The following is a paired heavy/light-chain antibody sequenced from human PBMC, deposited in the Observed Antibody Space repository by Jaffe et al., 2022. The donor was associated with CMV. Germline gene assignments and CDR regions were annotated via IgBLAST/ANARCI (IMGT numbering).Light chain of an antibody. V-gene: IGKV4-1*01. Sequence: DIVMTQSPDSLAVSLGERATITCKSSQSVLYSSNNKNYLAWYQQRLRQPPKLLIYWASTRQSGVPDRFSGSGSGTDFTLTISSLQAEDVAVYYCQQYYTTPYTFGQGTKLEIK. CDR2: WAS. CDR3: QQYYTTPYT. J-gene: IGKJ2*01. CDR1: QSVLYSSNNKNY.
Heavy chain of an antibody. D-gene: IGHD1-1*01. CDR2: IYSGGTT. CDR1: GFTVSSNY. Sequence: QLVESGGGLIQPGGSLRLSCAASGFTVSSNYMSWVRQAPGKGLEWVSIIYSGGTTYYADSVQGRFTISRDNSKNTLYLQMNSLRAEDTAVYYCASDSDWSHYGLDVWGQGTTVTVSS. CDR3: ASDSDWSHYGLDV. J-gene: IGHJ6*02. V-gene: IGHV3-53*01.